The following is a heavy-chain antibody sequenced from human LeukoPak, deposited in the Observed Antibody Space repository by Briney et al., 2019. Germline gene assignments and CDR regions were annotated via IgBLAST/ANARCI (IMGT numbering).Heavy chain of an antibody. CDR2: ISGTSGTA. CDR3: ARVQPDNNDEYNWFDP. V-gene: IGHV3-23*01. D-gene: IGHD1-1*01. J-gene: IGHJ5*02. CDR1: GFTFNTYA. Sequence: GSLRLSCAASGFTFNTYAMTWVRQGAGRGLEWVSTISGTSGTASYADSVEGRFSISRDDSKNTVYLQMTSLRVEDTAVYFCARVQPDNNDEYNWFDPWGQGTQVTVSS.